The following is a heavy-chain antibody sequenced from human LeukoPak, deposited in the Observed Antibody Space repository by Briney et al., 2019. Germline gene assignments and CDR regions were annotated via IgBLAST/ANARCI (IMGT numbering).Heavy chain of an antibody. CDR3: AKDRYYDSSPVPY. CDR1: GFTFSRYA. D-gene: IGHD3-22*01. J-gene: IGHJ4*02. Sequence: GGSLRLSCAASGFTFSRYAMHWVRQAPGKGLEWVAVISYDAYNKYYADSVKGRFTISRDNSKNTLYLQMNSLRAEDTAIYYCAKDRYYDSSPVPYWGQGTLVTVSS. V-gene: IGHV3-30*14. CDR2: ISYDAYNK.